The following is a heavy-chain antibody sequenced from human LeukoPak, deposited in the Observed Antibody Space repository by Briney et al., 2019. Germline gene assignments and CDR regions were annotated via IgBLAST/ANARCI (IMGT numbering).Heavy chain of an antibody. D-gene: IGHD5-12*01. CDR1: GGSISSGGYY. CDR2: IQLSGST. J-gene: IGHJ4*02. Sequence: SQTLSLTCTVSGGSISSGGYYWSWFWQPPGKGLEWIGYIQLSGSTYYNPSLKSRVTISVDRSNNQFSLKLSSVTAADTAVYYCTRGGTGYDSDYWGQGTLVTVSS. V-gene: IGHV4-30-2*01. CDR3: TRGGTGYDSDY.